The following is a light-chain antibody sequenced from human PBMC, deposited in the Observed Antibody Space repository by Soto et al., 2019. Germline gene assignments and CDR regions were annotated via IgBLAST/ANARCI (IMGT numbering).Light chain of an antibody. CDR2: YDD. CDR1: SSNIGNNA. J-gene: IGLJ1*01. Sequence: QSVLTQPPSVSEAPRQRVTISCSGSSSNIGNNAVNWYQQLPGKAPKLLIYYDDLLPSGVSDRFSGSKSGTSASLAISGLPSEDEADYYCAAWDDSLNGYVFGTGT. V-gene: IGLV1-36*01. CDR3: AAWDDSLNGYV.